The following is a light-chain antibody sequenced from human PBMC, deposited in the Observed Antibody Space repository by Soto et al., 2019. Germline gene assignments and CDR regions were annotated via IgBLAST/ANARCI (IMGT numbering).Light chain of an antibody. CDR3: QSYDSSLSGVI. CDR1: SSNIGVGYD. Sequence: QSVLTQPPSVSGAPGQRVTISCTGSSSNIGVGYDVHWYQHLPGTAPKLLIYNNNNRPSGVPDRFSGSKSGTSASLAITGLQAEDEADYYCQSYDSSLSGVIFGGGTKLTVL. CDR2: NNN. V-gene: IGLV1-40*01. J-gene: IGLJ2*01.